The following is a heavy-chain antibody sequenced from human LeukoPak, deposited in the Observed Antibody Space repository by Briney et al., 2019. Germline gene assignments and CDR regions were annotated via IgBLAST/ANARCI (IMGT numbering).Heavy chain of an antibody. Sequence: GGSLRLSCAASGFPFSRFAMTWVRQAPGKGLEWVSSISDSGGGTYYADSVKGRFTISRDNFKNTLYLQMNILRADDTAVYYCAKAPRLAGVPLDYWGQGTVVTVSS. CDR2: ISDSGGGT. CDR3: AKAPRLAGVPLDY. D-gene: IGHD3-10*01. V-gene: IGHV3-23*01. CDR1: GFPFSRFA. J-gene: IGHJ4*02.